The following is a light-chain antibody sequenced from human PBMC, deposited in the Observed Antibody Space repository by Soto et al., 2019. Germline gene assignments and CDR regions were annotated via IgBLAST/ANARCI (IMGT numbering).Light chain of an antibody. CDR2: DAS. V-gene: IGKV1-5*01. Sequence: DILMTQSPSTLSASVGDRATITCRASQSINIWLAWYQQKAGQAPKLLIYDASTLENRVPFRFSGSGSGTEFTLTISGLQPDDFAIYYCQQYSTCSYTFGQGTKLEIK. CDR3: QQYSTCSYT. J-gene: IGKJ2*01. CDR1: QSINIW.